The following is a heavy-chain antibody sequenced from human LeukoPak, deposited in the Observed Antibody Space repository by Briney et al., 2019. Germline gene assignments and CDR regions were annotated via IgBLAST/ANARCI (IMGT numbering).Heavy chain of an antibody. D-gene: IGHD3-10*01. CDR2: ISGSGRST. CDR1: GFTFSSYA. J-gene: IGHJ4*02. Sequence: GGSVRLSCAASGFTFSSYAMRGLPHARGKGRVGVLGISGSGRSTYSADSAKGRFTISRDNSKNPLYLQMNRLRAEDTAVYYCAKSPFSMVRGVIDYWGQGTLLTVSS. CDR3: AKSPFSMVRGVIDY. V-gene: IGHV3-23*01.